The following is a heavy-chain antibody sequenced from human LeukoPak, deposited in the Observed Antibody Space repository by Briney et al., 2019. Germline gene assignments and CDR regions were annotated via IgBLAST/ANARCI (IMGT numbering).Heavy chain of an antibody. Sequence: PSETLSLTCAVSSGSFSRKTWWSWVRQPLGKGLEWIGEIYENGNADYNPSLKSRLTISVDTSKNQFSLKLSSVTAADTAVYYCARATIFGVLIYYFDYWGQGTLVTVSS. CDR3: ARATIFGVLIYYFDY. V-gene: IGHV4-4*02. J-gene: IGHJ4*02. D-gene: IGHD3-3*01. CDR1: SGSFSRKTW. CDR2: IYENGNA.